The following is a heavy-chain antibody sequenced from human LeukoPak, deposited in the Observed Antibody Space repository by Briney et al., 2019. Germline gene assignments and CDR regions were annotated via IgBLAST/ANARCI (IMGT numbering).Heavy chain of an antibody. D-gene: IGHD6-13*01. CDR3: ATSYSSSWPYFDY. CDR1: GYTFTSYY. J-gene: IGHJ4*02. CDR2: INPSGGST. V-gene: IGHV1-46*01. Sequence: ASVKVSCKASGYTFTSYYMHWVRQAPGQGLEWMGIINPSGGSTSYAQKFQGRVTMTEDTSTDTAYMELSSLRSEDTAVYYCATSYSSSWPYFDYWGQGTLVTVSS.